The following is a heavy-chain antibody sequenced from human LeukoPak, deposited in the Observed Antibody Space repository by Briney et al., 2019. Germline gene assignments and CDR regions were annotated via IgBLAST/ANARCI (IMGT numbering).Heavy chain of an antibody. Sequence: SETLSLTCAVYGGSFSGYYWSWIRQPPGKGLEWIGEINHSGSTNYNPSLKSRVTISVDTSKNQFSLKLSSVTAADTAVYYCARGRRCSSSWYCDYYYYMDVWGKGTTVTVSS. CDR2: INHSGST. CDR1: GGSFSGYY. J-gene: IGHJ6*03. D-gene: IGHD6-13*01. CDR3: ARGRRCSSSWYCDYYYYMDV. V-gene: IGHV4-34*01.